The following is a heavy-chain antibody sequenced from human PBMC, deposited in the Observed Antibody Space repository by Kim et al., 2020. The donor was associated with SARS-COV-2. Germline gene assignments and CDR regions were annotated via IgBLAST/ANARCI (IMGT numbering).Heavy chain of an antibody. D-gene: IGHD2-2*01. CDR1: GFTFSSYA. CDR3: APRPISTSSYGPVDY. J-gene: IGHJ4*02. V-gene: IGHV3-23*01. Sequence: GGSLRLSCAASGFTFSSYAMSWVRQAPGKGLEWVSAISGSGGSTYYADSVKGRFTISRDNSKNTLYLQMNSLRAEDTAVYYCAPRPISTSSYGPVDYWGQGTLVTVSS. CDR2: ISGSGGST.